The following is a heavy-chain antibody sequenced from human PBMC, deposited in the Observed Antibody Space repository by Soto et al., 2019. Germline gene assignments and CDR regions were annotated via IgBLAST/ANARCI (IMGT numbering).Heavy chain of an antibody. CDR3: AKGKYFGGGNGMDV. Sequence: EVQLVESGGGVVRPGGSLRLSCAASGLTFDEYGMSWVRQAPGKGLEGVSGINWNGGSTGYADSVKGRFTISRDNAKSSLYLQMNSLRAEDTALYYGAKGKYFGGGNGMDVWGQGTTVTVSS. V-gene: IGHV3-20*04. J-gene: IGHJ6*02. CDR1: GLTFDEYG. D-gene: IGHD3-16*01. CDR2: INWNGGST.